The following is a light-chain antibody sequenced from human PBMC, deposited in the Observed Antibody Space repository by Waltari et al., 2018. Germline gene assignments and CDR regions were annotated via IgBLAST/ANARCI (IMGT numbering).Light chain of an antibody. V-gene: IGLV2-11*02. Sequence: QSALTQPRSVSGSPGQSVTISCTGTRSEGGGYNHVPWYQQHPGKAPKLIIYDVTKRPSGVPDRFSGSKSGSTASLTISGLQAEDEADYYCCSYADTYTVLFGGGTKLTVL. CDR3: CSYADTYTVL. J-gene: IGLJ2*01. CDR2: DVT. CDR1: RSEGGGYNH.